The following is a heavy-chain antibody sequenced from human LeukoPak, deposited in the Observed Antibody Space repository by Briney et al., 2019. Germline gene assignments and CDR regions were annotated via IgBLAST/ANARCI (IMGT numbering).Heavy chain of an antibody. Sequence: QPGGSLRLSCVASGFTFSSYWMHWVRQTPGKGLVWVSRVSGDGRSTFYADSVRGRFSISRDNAKNTVYLQINSLRVEDAAVYYCTSGYTSRWGLFDPWGQGTLVTVSS. CDR1: GFTFSSYW. V-gene: IGHV3-74*01. J-gene: IGHJ5*02. D-gene: IGHD6-13*01. CDR3: TSGYTSRWGLFDP. CDR2: VSGDGRST.